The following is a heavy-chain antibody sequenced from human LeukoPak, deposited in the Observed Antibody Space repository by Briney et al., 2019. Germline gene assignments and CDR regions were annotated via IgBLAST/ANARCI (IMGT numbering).Heavy chain of an antibody. CDR2: IYYSGST. V-gene: IGHV4-30-4*01. CDR1: GGSISSGDYY. Sequence: SETLSLTCTVSGGSISSGDYYWSWIRQPPGKGLEWIGYIYYSGSTYYNPSLKSRITMSVDTSKNQFSLNLSSVTAADTAVYYCARGLIAVDLCYFDYWGQGTLVTVSS. J-gene: IGHJ4*02. D-gene: IGHD6-19*01. CDR3: ARGLIAVDLCYFDY.